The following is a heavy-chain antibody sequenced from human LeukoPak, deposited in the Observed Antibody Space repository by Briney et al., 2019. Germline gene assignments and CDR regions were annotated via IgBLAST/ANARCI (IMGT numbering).Heavy chain of an antibody. CDR3: AREPTYDILTSDAFDI. Sequence: GASLRLSCVASGFTFSNHEMSWVRQAPGKGLEWISYIDSSDSSGPAVSYADSVKGRFTISRDNAKNSLHLQMNSLRAEDTAVYFCAREPTYDILTSDAFDIWGQGTMVTVSS. J-gene: IGHJ3*02. CDR1: GFTFSNHE. D-gene: IGHD3-9*01. CDR2: IDSSDSSGPAV. V-gene: IGHV3-48*03.